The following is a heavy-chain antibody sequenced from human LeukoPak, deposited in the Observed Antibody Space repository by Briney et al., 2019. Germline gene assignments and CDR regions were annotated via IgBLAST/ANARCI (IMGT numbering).Heavy chain of an antibody. CDR3: AATIKRDYGDTNLDY. D-gene: IGHD4/OR15-4a*01. J-gene: IGHJ4*02. CDR1: GDSISSYY. V-gene: IGHV4-59*01. Sequence: PSETLSLTCTVPGDSISSYYWSWIRQPPGKGREWIGYMHNGVDTNYNPSLKSRVTISGDTSKNQLSPKLTSVTAADTAVYSCAATIKRDYGDTNLDYWGQGTLVTVSS. CDR2: MHNGVDT.